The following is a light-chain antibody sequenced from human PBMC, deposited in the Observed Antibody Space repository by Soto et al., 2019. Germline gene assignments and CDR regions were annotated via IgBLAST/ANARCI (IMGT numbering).Light chain of an antibody. CDR1: QTFSSH. Sequence: EIVLTQSPATLSLSPGERATLSCRASQTFSSHLAWYQQKPGQAPRLLLYDASNRATGIPARFSGRGAGTDFTLTISSLEPEDFAVYYCQQRSNWPPVITFGQGTRLEIK. V-gene: IGKV3-11*01. CDR2: DAS. CDR3: QQRSNWPPVIT. J-gene: IGKJ5*01.